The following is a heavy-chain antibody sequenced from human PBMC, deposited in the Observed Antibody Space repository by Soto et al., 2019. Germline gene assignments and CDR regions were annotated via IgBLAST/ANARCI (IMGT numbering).Heavy chain of an antibody. J-gene: IGHJ4*02. D-gene: IGHD2-21*02. CDR2: ISSRGDAT. CDR3: ANMSYFCDPPGGDS. V-gene: IGHV3-23*01. CDR1: GFTFRTST. Sequence: EVQLLESGGGLVQPGESLRLSCAVSGFTFRTSTMAWVRQAPGEGLEWLSTISSRGDATFYADSVKGRFTISRDNSKNPLYRKMTSLGAADTAVDHCANMSYFCDPPGGDSCCQGTMGTVSS.